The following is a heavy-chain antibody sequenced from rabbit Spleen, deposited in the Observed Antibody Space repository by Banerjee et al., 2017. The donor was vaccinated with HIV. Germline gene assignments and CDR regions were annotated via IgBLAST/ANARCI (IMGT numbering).Heavy chain of an antibody. CDR2: IDTGGSDFT. V-gene: IGHV1S40*01. J-gene: IGHJ6*01. D-gene: IGHD1-1*01. CDR1: GFSFSSSDY. CDR3: ARDTSTSFSSYGMDL. Sequence: QSLEESGGDLVKPGASLTLTCTASGFSFSSSDYMCWVRQAPGKGLEWIACIDTGGSDFTYFATWAKGRFTISKTSSTTVTLQVTRLTAADTATYFCARDTSTSFSSYGMDLWGPGTLVTVS.